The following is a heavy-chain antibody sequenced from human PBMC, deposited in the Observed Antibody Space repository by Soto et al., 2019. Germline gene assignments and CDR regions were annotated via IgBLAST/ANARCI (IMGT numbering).Heavy chain of an antibody. CDR3: ARGADNSYNWFDS. V-gene: IGHV4-31*03. CDR2: ISDSGST. Sequence: SETLSLTCTVSGGSISSGGFYWNWLRRQPGKGLEWIGYISDSGSTYYNLSLRSRLTLLVDTSRNQFSLRLNSVTAADTALYYCARGADNSYNWFDSWGQGILVTVSS. J-gene: IGHJ5*01. CDR1: GGSISSGGFY. D-gene: IGHD1-20*01.